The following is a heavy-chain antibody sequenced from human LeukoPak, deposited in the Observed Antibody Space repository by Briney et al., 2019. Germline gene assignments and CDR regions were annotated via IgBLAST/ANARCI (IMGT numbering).Heavy chain of an antibody. CDR3: ARARYYYGSGISYYFDY. Sequence: SETLSLTCTVSGGSISSYYWSWIRQPPGKGLGWIGYIYYSGSTNYNPSLKSRVTISVDTSKNQFSLKLSSVTAADTAVYYCARARYYYGSGISYYFDYWGQGTLVTVSS. V-gene: IGHV4-59*01. CDR1: GGSISSYY. J-gene: IGHJ4*02. D-gene: IGHD3-10*01. CDR2: IYYSGST.